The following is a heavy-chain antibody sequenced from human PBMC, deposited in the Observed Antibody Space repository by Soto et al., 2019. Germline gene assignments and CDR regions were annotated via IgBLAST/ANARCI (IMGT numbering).Heavy chain of an antibody. J-gene: IGHJ6*02. CDR3: ARGYSSGSRYYYYYGMDV. V-gene: IGHV1-69*02. D-gene: IGHD6-19*01. CDR1: GGTFSSYT. CDR2: IIPILGIA. Sequence: SSLKVSCKASGGTFSSYTISWVRQAPGQGLEWMGRIIPILGIANYAQKFQGRVTITADKSTSTAYMELSSLRSEDTAVYYCARGYSSGSRYYYYYGMDVWG.